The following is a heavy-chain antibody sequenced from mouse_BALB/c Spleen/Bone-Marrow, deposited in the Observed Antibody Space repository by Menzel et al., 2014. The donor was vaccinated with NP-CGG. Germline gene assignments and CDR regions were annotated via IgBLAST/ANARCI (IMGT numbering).Heavy chain of an antibody. D-gene: IGHD6-1*01. Sequence: SGAELVRPGVSVKISCKGSDYTVTDYAMHWVKQSHAKSLEWIGVISTYSGDARYNQKFKDKATLTVDKSSRTAYMELAGLTSEDSAIYYCPSPPPPPSGYWYFDVWGAGTTVTVSS. V-gene: IGHV1-67*01. CDR1: DYTVTDYA. CDR3: PSPPPPPSGYWYFDV. J-gene: IGHJ1*01. CDR2: ISTYSGDA.